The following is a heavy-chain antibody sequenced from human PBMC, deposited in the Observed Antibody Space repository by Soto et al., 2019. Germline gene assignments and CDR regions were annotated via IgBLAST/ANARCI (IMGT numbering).Heavy chain of an antibody. CDR1: GGTFSSYA. CDR3: ATSGSSGYHDAFDI. V-gene: IGHV1-69*05. Sequence: ASVKVSCKASGGTFSSYAISWVRQAPGQGLEWMGGIIPIFGTANYAQKLQGRVTMTTDTSTSTAYMELRSLRSDDTAVYYCATSGSSGYHDAFDIWGQGTMVTVSS. J-gene: IGHJ3*02. CDR2: IIPIFGTA. D-gene: IGHD3-22*01.